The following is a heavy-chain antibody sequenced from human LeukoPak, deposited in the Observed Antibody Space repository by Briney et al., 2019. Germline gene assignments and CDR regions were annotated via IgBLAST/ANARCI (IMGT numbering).Heavy chain of an antibody. D-gene: IGHD1-26*01. CDR1: GYTFTGYY. Sequence: ASVKVCCKASGYTFTGYYMHWVRQAPGQGLEWMGRINPNSGGTNYAQKFQGRVTMTRDTSISTAYMELSRLRSDDTAVYYCARDISHEGAGLDYWGQGTLVTVSS. V-gene: IGHV1-2*06. CDR2: INPNSGGT. J-gene: IGHJ4*02. CDR3: ARDISHEGAGLDY.